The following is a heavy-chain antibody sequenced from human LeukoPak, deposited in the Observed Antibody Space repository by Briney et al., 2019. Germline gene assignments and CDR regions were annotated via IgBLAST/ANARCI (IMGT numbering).Heavy chain of an antibody. CDR1: GFTFDGYA. CDR3: AKDIRAPIAVAGTLNAFDI. Sequence: PGGSLRLSCAASGFTFDGYAMHWVRQAPGKGLEGVSGISWNSGSIGYADSVKGRFTISRDNAKNSLYLQMNSLRAEDTALYYCAKDIRAPIAVAGTLNAFDIWGQGTMVTVSS. J-gene: IGHJ3*02. CDR2: ISWNSGSI. D-gene: IGHD6-19*01. V-gene: IGHV3-9*01.